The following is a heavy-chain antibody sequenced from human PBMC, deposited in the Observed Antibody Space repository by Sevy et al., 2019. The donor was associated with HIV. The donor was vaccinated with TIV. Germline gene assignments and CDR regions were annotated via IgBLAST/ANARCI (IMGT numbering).Heavy chain of an antibody. V-gene: IGHV3-7*03. Sequence: GGSLRISCAASGFTFSNFCMSWVRQAPGKGLEFVANIKQDGSENFYADSVKGRFTISRDNAKNSLFLQMNNLRVEETAVYYCARDHPSTAPLDYRGQGTLVTVSS. CDR1: GFTFSNFC. J-gene: IGHJ4*02. D-gene: IGHD2-21*02. CDR3: ARDHPSTAPLDY. CDR2: IKQDGSEN.